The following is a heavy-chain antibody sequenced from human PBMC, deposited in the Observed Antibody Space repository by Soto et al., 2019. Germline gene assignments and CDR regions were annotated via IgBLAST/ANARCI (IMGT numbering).Heavy chain of an antibody. Sequence: LRLSCAASGLTFSSYAMSCVLQAPVKGLEWVSAISGSGGSTYYADSVKGRFTISRDNSKNTLYLQMNSLRAEDMAVYYCATSLIAAAGLYYFDYWGQGTLVTVSS. CDR3: ATSLIAAAGLYYFDY. D-gene: IGHD6-13*01. V-gene: IGHV3-23*01. CDR2: ISGSGGST. J-gene: IGHJ4*02. CDR1: GLTFSSYA.